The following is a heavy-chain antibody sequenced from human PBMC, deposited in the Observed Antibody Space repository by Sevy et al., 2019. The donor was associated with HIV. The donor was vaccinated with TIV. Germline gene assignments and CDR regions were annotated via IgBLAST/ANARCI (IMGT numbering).Heavy chain of an antibody. CDR3: ARALWRNDWDY. CDR1: GFTFSSYA. CDR2: ISYDGSNK. J-gene: IGHJ4*02. D-gene: IGHD1-1*01. V-gene: IGHV3-30-3*01. Sequence: GGSPRLSCAASGFTFSSYAMHWVRQAPGKGLEWVAVISYDGSNKYYADSVKGRFTISRDNSKNTLYLQMNSLRAEDTAVYYCARALWRNDWDYWGQGTLVTVSS.